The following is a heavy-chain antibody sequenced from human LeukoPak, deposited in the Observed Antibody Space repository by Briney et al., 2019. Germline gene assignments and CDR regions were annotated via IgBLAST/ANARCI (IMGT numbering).Heavy chain of an antibody. D-gene: IGHD1-26*01. Sequence: GGSLRLSCAASGFTFSSYAVSWVRQAPGKGLEWVSAISGSGGSTYYADSVKGRFTISRDNSKNTLYLQMNSLRAEDTAVYYCAKGGWELPRTLDYWGQGTLVTVSS. V-gene: IGHV3-23*01. CDR3: AKGGWELPRTLDY. CDR1: GFTFSSYA. J-gene: IGHJ4*02. CDR2: ISGSGGST.